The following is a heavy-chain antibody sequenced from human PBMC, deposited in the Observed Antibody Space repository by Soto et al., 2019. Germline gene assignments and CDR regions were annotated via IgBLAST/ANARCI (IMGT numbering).Heavy chain of an antibody. Sequence: PSETLSLTCTASGGSISSYYWSWIRQPPGKGLEWIGYIYYSGSTNYNPSLKSRVTISVDTSKNQFSLKLSSVTAADTAVYYCARGPIFGVVRFDYWGQGTLVTVSS. V-gene: IGHV4-59*01. J-gene: IGHJ4*02. CDR2: IYYSGST. CDR1: GGSISSYY. CDR3: ARGPIFGVVRFDY. D-gene: IGHD3-3*01.